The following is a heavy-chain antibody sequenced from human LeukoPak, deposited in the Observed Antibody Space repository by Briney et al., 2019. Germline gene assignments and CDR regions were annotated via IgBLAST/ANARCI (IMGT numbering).Heavy chain of an antibody. CDR2: IWFDGSDN. Sequence: PGGSLRLSCAASGFTFTTYGMHWVRQAPGKGLEWVAFIWFDGSDNYYADSVKGRFTISRDNSKKTLYLQMNSLRAEDTAVYYCARRHGSTNPCFFDYWGQGTLVTVSS. V-gene: IGHV3-33*01. J-gene: IGHJ4*03. CDR1: GFTFTTYG. CDR3: ARRHGSTNPCFFDY. D-gene: IGHD2-8*01.